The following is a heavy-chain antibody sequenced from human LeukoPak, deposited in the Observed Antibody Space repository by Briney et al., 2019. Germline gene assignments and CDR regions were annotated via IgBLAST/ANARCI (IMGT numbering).Heavy chain of an antibody. CDR1: GFTVSSNY. V-gene: IGHV3-53*01. CDR3: ARGSPPRPYRDLGYYMDV. D-gene: IGHD3-16*01. J-gene: IGHJ6*03. Sequence: GGSLRLSCAASGFTVSSNYMNWVRRPPGKGLEWVSVIYNDGSTYYADSVKGRFTFSRDNSKNTLYLQMNSLRVEDTAIYYCARGSPPRPYRDLGYYMDVWGKGTTATVSS. CDR2: IYNDGST.